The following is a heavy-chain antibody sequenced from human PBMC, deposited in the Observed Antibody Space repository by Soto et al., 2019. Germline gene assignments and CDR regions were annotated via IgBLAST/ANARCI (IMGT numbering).Heavy chain of an antibody. CDR2: IIPIFGTA. J-gene: IGHJ4*02. V-gene: IGHV1-69*01. CDR3: ARDGGRHSGGIDY. Sequence: QVQLVQSGAEVKKPGSSVKVSCKASGGTFSSYSINWVRQAPGQGLEWMGEIIPIFGTANYAQKFQGRVTMTADESTSTAYMALSSLRSEDTAVYYCARDGGRHSGGIDYGGQGTLVTVSS. D-gene: IGHD1-26*01. CDR1: GGTFSSYS.